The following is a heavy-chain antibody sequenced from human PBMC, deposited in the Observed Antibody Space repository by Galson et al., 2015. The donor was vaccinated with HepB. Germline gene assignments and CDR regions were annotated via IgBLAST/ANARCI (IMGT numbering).Heavy chain of an antibody. V-gene: IGHV1-3*01. Sequence: SVKVSCKASGYTFTSYAMHWVRQAPGQRLEWMGWINAGNGNTKYSQKFQGRVTITRDTSASTAYMELSSLRSEDTAVYYCARDLGLRWELLAYWGQGTLVTVSS. CDR3: ARDLGLRWELLAY. J-gene: IGHJ4*02. CDR1: GYTFTSYA. D-gene: IGHD1-26*01. CDR2: INAGNGNT.